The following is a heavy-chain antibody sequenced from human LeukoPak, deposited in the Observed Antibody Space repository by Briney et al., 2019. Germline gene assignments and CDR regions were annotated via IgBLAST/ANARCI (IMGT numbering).Heavy chain of an antibody. CDR3: AREGRPTWIQLWGTGMDV. J-gene: IGHJ6*04. D-gene: IGHD5-18*01. CDR1: GFTFSSYG. V-gene: IGHV3-33*01. Sequence: GGALRLSCAASGFTFSSYGMHWVRQAPGKGLEGVAVIWYDGSNKYYADSVKGRFTISSDNSKNTLYLQMNSLRAEDTAVYYCAREGRPTWIQLWGTGMDVWGKGTTVTVSS. CDR2: IWYDGSNK.